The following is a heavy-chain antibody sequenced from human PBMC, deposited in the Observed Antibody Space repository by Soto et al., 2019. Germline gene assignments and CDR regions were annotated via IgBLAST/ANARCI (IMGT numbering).Heavy chain of an antibody. V-gene: IGHV4-30-4*01. D-gene: IGHD3-10*01. J-gene: IGHJ4*02. Sequence: QVQLQESGPGLVKPSQPLSLTCTVSGGSISSGDYYWSWIRQPPGKGLEWIAYIYYSGSTYYNPSLKSRVTISVDTSKNQFSRKLNSVTAADTAVYYCARALEMVRGVMTERPFDYWGQGTLVTVSS. CDR1: GGSISSGDYY. CDR2: IYYSGST. CDR3: ARALEMVRGVMTERPFDY.